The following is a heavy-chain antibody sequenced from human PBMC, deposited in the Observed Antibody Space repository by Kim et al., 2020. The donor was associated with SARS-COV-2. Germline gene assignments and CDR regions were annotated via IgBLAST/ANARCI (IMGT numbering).Heavy chain of an antibody. CDR3: ARAYYYDSSDCYYGMDV. Sequence: SETLSLTCTVSGGSISSGGYYWSWIRQHPGKGLEWIGYIYYSGSTYYNPSLKSRVTISVDTSKNQFSLKLSSVTAADTAVYYCARAYYYDSSDCYYGMDVWGQGTTVTVSS. J-gene: IGHJ6*02. CDR1: GGSISSGGYY. V-gene: IGHV4-31*03. D-gene: IGHD3-22*01. CDR2: IYYSGST.